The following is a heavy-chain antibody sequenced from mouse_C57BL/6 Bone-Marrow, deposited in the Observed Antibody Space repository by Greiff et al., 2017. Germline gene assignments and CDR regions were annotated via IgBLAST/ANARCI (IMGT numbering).Heavy chain of an antibody. CDR3: TPMTTVVVDY. CDR2: IDPENGDT. D-gene: IGHD1-1*01. CDR1: GFNIKDDY. V-gene: IGHV14-4*01. J-gene: IGHJ2*01. Sequence: VQLKESGAELVRPGASVKLSCTASGFNIKDDYMHWVKQRPEQGLEWIGWIDPENGDTEYASKFQGKATITADTSSNTAYLQLSSLTSEDTAVXYCTPMTTVVVDYWGQGTTLTVSS.